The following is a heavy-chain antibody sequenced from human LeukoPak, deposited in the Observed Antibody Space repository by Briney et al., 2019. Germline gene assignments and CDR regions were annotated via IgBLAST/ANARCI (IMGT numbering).Heavy chain of an antibody. V-gene: IGHV1-69*01. Sequence: SVKVSCKASGGTFSSYAISWVRQAPGQGLEWMGGIIPIFGTANYAQKFQGRVTITADESTSTAYMELSSLRSEDTAVYYCARSPGTLSSGWFLTDAFDIWGQGTMVTVSS. CDR2: IIPIFGTA. CDR3: ARSPGTLSSGWFLTDAFDI. J-gene: IGHJ3*02. D-gene: IGHD6-19*01. CDR1: GGTFSSYA.